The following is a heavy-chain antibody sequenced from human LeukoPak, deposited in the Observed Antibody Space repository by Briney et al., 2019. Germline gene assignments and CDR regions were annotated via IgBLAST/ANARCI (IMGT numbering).Heavy chain of an antibody. CDR2: IYYSGST. D-gene: IGHD5-18*01. Sequence: SQTLSLTCTVSGGSISSGDYYWSWIRQPPGKGLEWIGYIYYSGSTYYNPSLKSRVTISVDTSKNQFSLKLSSVTAADTAVYYCARLHRARQPPHHDAFDIWGQGTMVTVSS. CDR1: GGSISSGDYY. J-gene: IGHJ3*02. V-gene: IGHV4-30-4*01. CDR3: ARLHRARQPPHHDAFDI.